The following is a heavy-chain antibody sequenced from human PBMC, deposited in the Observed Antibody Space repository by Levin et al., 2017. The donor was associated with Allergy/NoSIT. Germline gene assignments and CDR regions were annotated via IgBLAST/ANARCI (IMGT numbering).Heavy chain of an antibody. CDR3: TRQQFDVLTGFYDPFDF. V-gene: IGHV5-10-1*01. J-gene: IGHJ3*01. CDR2: IDPTDSYT. D-gene: IGHD3-9*01. CDR1: GHSFANYW. Sequence: RGESLKISCKSSGHSFANYWINWVRQMPGKGLEWMGRIDPTDSYTHYSPSFQGHVTISTDKSATTAYLQWGSLEASDTAIYYCTRQQFDVLTGFYDPFDFWGQGTMVTVSS.